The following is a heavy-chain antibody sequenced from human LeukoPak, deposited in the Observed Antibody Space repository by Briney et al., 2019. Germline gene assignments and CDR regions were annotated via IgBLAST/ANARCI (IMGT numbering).Heavy chain of an antibody. Sequence: GGSLRLSCVPSGFTFSSYAMSWVRQAPGKGLEWVSVISGSGGTTYYADSVKGRFTISRDNSKSTLYLQMNSLRAEDTAVYYCAKDTSGSTSYSYHYGMDVWGQGTTVTVSS. CDR2: ISGSGGTT. J-gene: IGHJ6*02. CDR3: AKDTSGSTSYSYHYGMDV. CDR1: GFTFSSYA. D-gene: IGHD1-26*01. V-gene: IGHV3-23*01.